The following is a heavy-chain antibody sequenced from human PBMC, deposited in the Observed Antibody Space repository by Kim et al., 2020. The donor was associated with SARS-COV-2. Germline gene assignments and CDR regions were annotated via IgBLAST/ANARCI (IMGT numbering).Heavy chain of an antibody. CDR1: GYSFTSYW. CDR2: IDPSDSYT. CDR3: ARTGAMVRGANYYYYGMDV. D-gene: IGHD3-10*01. V-gene: IGHV5-10-1*01. J-gene: IGHJ6*02. Sequence: GESLKISCKGSGYSFTSYWISWVRQMPGKGLEWMGRIDPSDSYTNYSPSFQGHVTISADKSISTAYLQWSSLKASDTAMYYCARTGAMVRGANYYYYGMDVWGQGTTVTVSS.